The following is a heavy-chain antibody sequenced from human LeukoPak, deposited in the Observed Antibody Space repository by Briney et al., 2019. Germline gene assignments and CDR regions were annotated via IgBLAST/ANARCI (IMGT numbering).Heavy chain of an antibody. CDR3: ARYSGSYYGFDY. V-gene: IGHV4-61*01. CDR1: GGSVSSGSYY. J-gene: IGHJ4*02. Sequence: PSETLSLTCTVSGGSVSSGSYYWSWIRQPPGKGLEWIGYIYYSGSTNDNPSLKSRVTISVDTSKNQFSLKLSSVTAADTAVYYCARYSGSYYGFDYWGQGTLVTVSS. CDR2: IYYSGST. D-gene: IGHD1-26*01.